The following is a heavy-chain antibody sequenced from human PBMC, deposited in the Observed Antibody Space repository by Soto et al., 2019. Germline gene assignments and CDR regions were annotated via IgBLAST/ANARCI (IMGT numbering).Heavy chain of an antibody. D-gene: IGHD1-7*01. Sequence: PSQTLSVRWSSSWYLFSLDSAAWTWIRQSPSRGLEWLGRTYYRSKWYNDYAVSVKSRITINPDTSKNQFSLQLNSVTPEDTAVYYCARDAAWNYGFYYYVMDVWGQGTTVTVSS. CDR3: ARDAAWNYGFYYYVMDV. J-gene: IGHJ6*02. CDR2: TYYRSKWYN. CDR1: WYLFSLDSAA. V-gene: IGHV6-1*01.